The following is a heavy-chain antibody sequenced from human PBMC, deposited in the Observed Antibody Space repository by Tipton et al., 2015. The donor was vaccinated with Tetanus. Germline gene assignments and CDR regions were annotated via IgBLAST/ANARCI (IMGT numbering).Heavy chain of an antibody. Sequence: GSLRLSCVASGFIVSSHYMSWVRQAPGKGLEWVSVMYSGGGTYYVDSVKGRFSISRDNAKNTLYLQMNSLRVEDTAVYYCVRDGGSSGWLAYWGQGTLVTVSS. J-gene: IGHJ4*02. V-gene: IGHV3-53*01. CDR2: MYSGGGT. CDR3: VRDGGSSGWLAY. D-gene: IGHD6-19*01. CDR1: GFIVSSHY.